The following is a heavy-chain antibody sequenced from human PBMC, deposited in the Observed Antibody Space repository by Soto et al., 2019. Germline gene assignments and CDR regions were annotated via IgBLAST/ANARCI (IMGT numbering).Heavy chain of an antibody. CDR3: ARVRSQLGYYYYGMDV. J-gene: IGHJ6*02. Sequence: PSETLSLTCTVSGGSISSGDYYWSWIRQPPGKGLERIGYIYYSGSTYYNPSLKSRVTISVDTSKNQFSLKLSSVTAADTAVYYCARVRSQLGYYYYGMDVWGQGTTVTVSS. D-gene: IGHD6-13*01. CDR1: GGSISSGDYY. CDR2: IYYSGST. V-gene: IGHV4-30-4*01.